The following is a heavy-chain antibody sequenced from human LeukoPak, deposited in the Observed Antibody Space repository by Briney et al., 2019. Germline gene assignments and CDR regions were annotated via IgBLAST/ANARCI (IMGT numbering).Heavy chain of an antibody. CDR3: ARAGSSSWYRHYYYGMDV. J-gene: IGHJ6*02. Sequence: GGSLRLSCAASGFIFSSYWMHWVRHAPGKGLVWVSRINSDGSSTSYADSVKGRFTISRDNAKNTLYLQMNSLRAEDTAVYYCARAGSSSWYRHYYYGMDVWGQGTTVTVSS. V-gene: IGHV3-74*01. D-gene: IGHD6-13*01. CDR1: GFIFSSYW. CDR2: INSDGSST.